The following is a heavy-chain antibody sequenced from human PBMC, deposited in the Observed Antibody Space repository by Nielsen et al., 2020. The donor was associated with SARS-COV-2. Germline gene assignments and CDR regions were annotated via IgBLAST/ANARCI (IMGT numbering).Heavy chain of an antibody. CDR3: ATGEATDDAFDI. V-gene: IGHV1-46*01. D-gene: IGHD7-27*01. J-gene: IGHJ3*02. Sequence: ASVKVSCKTSEYTFTSDHMHWVRQAPGQGFEWMGIINPSGDYTTYAQRFQGRVTVTRDTSTSTVYMELSSLRSDDTAVYYCATGEATDDAFDIWGQGTMVTVSS. CDR2: INPSGDYT. CDR1: EYTFTSDH.